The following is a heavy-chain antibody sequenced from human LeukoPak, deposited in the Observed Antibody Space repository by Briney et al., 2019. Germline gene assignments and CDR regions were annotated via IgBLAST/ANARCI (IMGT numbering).Heavy chain of an antibody. J-gene: IGHJ5*02. Sequence: PGGSLRLSCAASGFTFSSYSMNWVRQAPGKGLEWVSYISSSSSTIYYADSVKGRFTISRDNAKNSLYLQMNSLRAEDTAVYYCASTEYQLLGATNWLDPWGQGTLVTVSS. CDR1: GFTFSSYS. CDR2: ISSSSSTI. CDR3: ASTEYQLLGATNWLDP. V-gene: IGHV3-48*01. D-gene: IGHD2-2*01.